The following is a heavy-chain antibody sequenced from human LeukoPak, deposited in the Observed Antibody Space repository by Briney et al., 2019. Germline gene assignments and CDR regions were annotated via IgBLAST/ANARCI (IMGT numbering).Heavy chain of an antibody. CDR2: IRSKVNNYAT. CDR3: ARPYADLGGDFDR. V-gene: IGHV3-73*01. Sequence: GGSLRLSCAASGSTFSGSAIHWVRQASGKGLEWVGRIRSKVNNYATEYAASVRGRFTISRDDSKNTAYLQMNSLKIEDTAVYYCARPYADLGGDFDRWGQGTLVTVSS. D-gene: IGHD4-17*01. CDR1: GSTFSGSA. J-gene: IGHJ4*02.